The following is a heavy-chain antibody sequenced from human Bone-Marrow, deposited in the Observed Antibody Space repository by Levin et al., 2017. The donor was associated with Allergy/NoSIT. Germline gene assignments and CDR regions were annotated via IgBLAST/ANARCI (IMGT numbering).Heavy chain of an antibody. V-gene: IGHV3-30*18. CDR1: GFIFSDFG. J-gene: IGHJ4*02. D-gene: IGHD3-9*01. CDR2: VADDGSNA. Sequence: GGSLRLSCVASGFIFSDFGMHWVRQAPGKGLEWVAVVADDGSNARYGDSVKGRFTISRDNSKSTLFLQMTSLRGDDTARYYCTKERSRAADWEFDSWGQGVLVAVSS. CDR3: TKERSRAADWEFDS.